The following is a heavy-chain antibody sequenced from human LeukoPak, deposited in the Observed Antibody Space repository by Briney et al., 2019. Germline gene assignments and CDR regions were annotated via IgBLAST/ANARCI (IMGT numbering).Heavy chain of an antibody. CDR3: ARDACPPTYCDGYGGCAIDF. V-gene: IGHV3-7*03. D-gene: IGHD2-21*01. Sequence: GGSLRLSCVASGFTFDGYWMTWVRQAAGRGLEWVANIKQDGSQQFYGDSVQGRFTISRDNVEKSLSLQLNSLRVEDTAMYYCARDACPPTYCDGYGGCAIDFWGLGTMVTVSS. J-gene: IGHJ3*01. CDR1: GFTFDGYW. CDR2: IKQDGSQQ.